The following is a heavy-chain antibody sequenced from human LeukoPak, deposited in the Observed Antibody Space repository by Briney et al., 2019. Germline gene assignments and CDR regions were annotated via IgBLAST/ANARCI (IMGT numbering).Heavy chain of an antibody. D-gene: IGHD2-15*01. CDR3: ARGDIVVVVAATPDEEVYYYYMDV. J-gene: IGHJ6*03. Sequence: GGSLRLSCAASGFTVSSYYMNWVRQAPGKGLEWVSSISSSSSYIYYADSVKGRFTISRGNAKNSLYLQMNSLRAEDTAVYYCARGDIVVVVAATPDEEVYYYYMDVWGKGTTVTVSS. CDR2: ISSSSSYI. CDR1: GFTVSSYY. V-gene: IGHV3-21*01.